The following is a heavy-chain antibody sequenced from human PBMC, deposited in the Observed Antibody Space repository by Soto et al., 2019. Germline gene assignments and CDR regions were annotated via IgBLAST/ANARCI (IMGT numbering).Heavy chain of an antibody. J-gene: IGHJ6*02. D-gene: IGHD3-9*01. CDR2: ITWNSGTI. V-gene: IGHV3-9*01. CDR3: ARSPHDISGNYGMDV. CDR1: GFTFDDYA. Sequence: GGSLRLSCAASGFTFDDYAMHWVRQAPGRGLEWVSRITWNSGTIDYADSVKGRFTISRDNAKNSLYLQMNSLRSEDTAVYYCARSPHDISGNYGMDVWGQGTTVTVSS.